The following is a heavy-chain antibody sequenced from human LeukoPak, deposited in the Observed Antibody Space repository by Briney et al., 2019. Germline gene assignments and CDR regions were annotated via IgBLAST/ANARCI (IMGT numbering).Heavy chain of an antibody. CDR1: GFTFSSYA. V-gene: IGHV3-23*01. CDR2: ISGSGGST. J-gene: IGHJ4*02. CDR3: YYFDY. D-gene: IGHD3-10*01. Sequence: GGSLRLSCAASGFTFSSYAMSWVRQAPGKGLEWVSAISGSGGSTYYADSVKGRFTISRVNSEDTAVYYCAKARPRVTMVRGTYYFDYWGQGTLVTVSS.